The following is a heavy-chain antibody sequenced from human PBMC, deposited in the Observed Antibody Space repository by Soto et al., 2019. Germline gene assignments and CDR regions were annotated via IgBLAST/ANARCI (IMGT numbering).Heavy chain of an antibody. J-gene: IGHJ6*02. CDR1: GATFSSYA. CDR3: AREGREGYSSYYGMAL. CDR2: IIPIFGTA. V-gene: IGHV1-69*13. Sequence: SVKVACKASGATFSSYAISWVRQAPGQGLEWMGGIIPIFGTANYAQKSQGRVTITADESTSTAYMELSSLRSEDTAVYYCAREGREGYSSYYGMALWGQGTTVTASS.